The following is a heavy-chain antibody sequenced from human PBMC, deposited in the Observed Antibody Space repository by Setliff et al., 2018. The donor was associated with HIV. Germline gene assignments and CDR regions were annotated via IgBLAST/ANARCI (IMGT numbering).Heavy chain of an antibody. Sequence: SETLSLTCAVSGYSISSGYCWGWIRQTPGKGLEWIGSIYFSGSVFYNPSLNSRVIISIDTSRNQFSLKLSSVTGADTAVYYCARVSSVIELQGGDYFDSWGQGRLVTVSS. D-gene: IGHD1-7*01. V-gene: IGHV4-38-2*01. CDR2: IYFSGSV. J-gene: IGHJ4*02. CDR1: GYSISSGYC. CDR3: ARVSSVIELQGGDYFDS.